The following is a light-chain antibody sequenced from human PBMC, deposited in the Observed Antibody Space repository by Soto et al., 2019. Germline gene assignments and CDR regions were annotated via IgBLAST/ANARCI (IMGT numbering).Light chain of an antibody. CDR1: QTVTSSY. Sequence: EIVLTQSPGTLSLSPGERATLSCRASQTVTSSYLAWYQQKPGQAPRLLIYGASSRATGIPDRFSGSGSGTGFTLTISRLEPEDFAVYYCQQYVTSPTTFGQGTKVEIK. CDR3: QQYVTSPTT. CDR2: GAS. V-gene: IGKV3-20*01. J-gene: IGKJ1*01.